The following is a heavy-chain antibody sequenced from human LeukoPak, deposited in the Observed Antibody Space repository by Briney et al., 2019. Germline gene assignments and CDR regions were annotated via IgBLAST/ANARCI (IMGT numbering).Heavy chain of an antibody. CDR3: AKDPRDYDFWSGYPLDY. J-gene: IGHJ4*02. V-gene: IGHV3-23*01. D-gene: IGHD3-3*01. Sequence: GGSLRLSCAASGFTFSSYAMSWVRQAPGKGLEWVSAISGSGGSTHYADSVKGRFTISRDNSKNTLYLQMNSLRAEDTAVYYCAKDPRDYDFWSGYPLDYWGQGTLVTVSS. CDR1: GFTFSSYA. CDR2: ISGSGGST.